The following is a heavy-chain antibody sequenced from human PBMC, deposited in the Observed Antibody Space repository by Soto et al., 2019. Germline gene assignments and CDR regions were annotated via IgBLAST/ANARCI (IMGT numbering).Heavy chain of an antibody. CDR3: ARDRNRYFDWSWAFDY. J-gene: IGHJ4*02. CDR1: GFTFNSYA. CDR2: IWSDGSNK. V-gene: IGHV3-33*01. Sequence: PGGSLRLSCAASGFTFNSYAMHWVRQAPGKGLEWVAVIWSDGSNKYYADSVKGRFTISRDNSKNTLYLQMNSLRAEDTAVYYCARDRNRYFDWSWAFDYWGQGTLVTVSS. D-gene: IGHD3-9*01.